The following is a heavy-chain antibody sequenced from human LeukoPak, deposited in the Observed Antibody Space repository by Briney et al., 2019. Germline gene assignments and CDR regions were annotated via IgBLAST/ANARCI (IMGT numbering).Heavy chain of an antibody. D-gene: IGHD3-16*01. CDR3: AKSMLGVPDY. Sequence: GGSLRLSCAASAFTFSSYGMHWVRQAPGKGLEWVAVISYDGSNKYYADSVKGRFTISRDNSKNTLYLQMNSLRAEDTAVYYCAKSMLGVPDYWGQGTLVTVSS. CDR2: ISYDGSNK. CDR1: AFTFSSYG. V-gene: IGHV3-30*18. J-gene: IGHJ4*02.